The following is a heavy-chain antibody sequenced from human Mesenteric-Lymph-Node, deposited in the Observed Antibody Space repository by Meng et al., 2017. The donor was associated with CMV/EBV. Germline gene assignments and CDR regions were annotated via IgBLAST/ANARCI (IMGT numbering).Heavy chain of an antibody. D-gene: IGHD3-22*01. V-gene: IGHV4-39*01. Sequence: QLQPQEPGPGLGKPSETLSLSCIVSGDSISNSTYYWTWIRQPPGKGLEWIGSVHHSGTTYYNPSLKGRLTISVDTSANLFSLRLTTVTAADTATYYCARRGNYDSDYSEYWGQGTLVTVSS. CDR3: ARRGNYDSDYSEY. CDR2: VHHSGTT. J-gene: IGHJ4*02. CDR1: GDSISNSTYY.